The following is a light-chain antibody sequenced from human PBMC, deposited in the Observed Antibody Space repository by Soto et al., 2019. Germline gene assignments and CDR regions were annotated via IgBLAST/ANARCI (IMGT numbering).Light chain of an antibody. Sequence: QSVLTQPASVSGSPGQSITISCTGTSSDIGGYIYVSWYQQHPGKAPKLMIYEGSKRPSGVSNRFSGSKSGNTASLTISGLQAEDEADYYCSSFSRSTTLYVFGTGTKVTV. CDR1: SSDIGGYIY. CDR3: SSFSRSTTLYV. CDR2: EGS. V-gene: IGLV2-14*01. J-gene: IGLJ1*01.